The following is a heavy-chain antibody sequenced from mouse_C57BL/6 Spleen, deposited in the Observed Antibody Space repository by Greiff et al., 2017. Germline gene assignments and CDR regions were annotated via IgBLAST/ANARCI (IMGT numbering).Heavy chain of an antibody. CDR2: IWSGGST. V-gene: IGHV2-2*01. CDR3: ARSIYYGKPHAMDY. CDR1: GFSLTSYG. Sequence: QVQLQQSGPGLVQPSQSLSITCTVSGFSLTSYGVHWVRQSPGKGLEWLGVIWSGGSTDYNAAFISRLSISKDNSKSQVFFKMNSLQADDTTIYYCARSIYYGKPHAMDYWGQGTSVTVSS. J-gene: IGHJ4*01. D-gene: IGHD2-1*01.